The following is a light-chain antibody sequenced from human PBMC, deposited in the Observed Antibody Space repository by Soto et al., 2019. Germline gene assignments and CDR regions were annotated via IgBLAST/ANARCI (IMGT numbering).Light chain of an antibody. Sequence: DIVITQSPLSLPVTPGEPASISCRSSQSLLHSNGYTYLDWYQQKSGQSPRLLIYGASTRATGIPVRFSGSASGTEFTLTISSPQSEDFTVYYCQQYNKWPLTFGQGTKVDIK. CDR2: GAS. J-gene: IGKJ1*01. CDR3: QQYNKWPLT. CDR1: QSLLHSNGYTY. V-gene: IGKV3-15*01.